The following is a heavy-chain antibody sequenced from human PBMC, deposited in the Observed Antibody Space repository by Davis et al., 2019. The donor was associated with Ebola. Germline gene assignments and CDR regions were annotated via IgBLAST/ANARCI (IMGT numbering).Heavy chain of an antibody. Sequence: MPSETLSLTCTVSGGSVSSGSYYWSWIRQPPGKGLEWIGYIYYSGSTNYNPSLRSRVTISVDTSKNQFSLKLSSVTAADTAVYYCARVLTTVTTGWFDPWSQGTLVTVSS. CDR3: ARVLTTVTTGWFDP. J-gene: IGHJ5*02. D-gene: IGHD4-11*01. CDR2: IYYSGST. V-gene: IGHV4-61*01. CDR1: GGSVSSGSYY.